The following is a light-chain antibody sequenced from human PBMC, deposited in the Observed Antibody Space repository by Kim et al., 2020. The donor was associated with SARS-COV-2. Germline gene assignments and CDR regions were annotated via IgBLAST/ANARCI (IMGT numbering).Light chain of an antibody. J-gene: IGKJ2*01. Sequence: EIVLTQSPGTLSLSPGEAATLSCRASQSVSNSLAWYQQKPGQAPRLLMYGASRRATGIPDRFSGSGSGTDFTLSISRLEPEDFAVYYCQQYGNSPNTFGQGTKLEIK. CDR3: QQYGNSPNT. CDR1: QSVSNS. CDR2: GAS. V-gene: IGKV3-20*01.